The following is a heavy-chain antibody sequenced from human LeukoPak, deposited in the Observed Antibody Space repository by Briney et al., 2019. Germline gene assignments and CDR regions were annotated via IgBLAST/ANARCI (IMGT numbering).Heavy chain of an antibody. V-gene: IGHV4-39*07. D-gene: IGHD2-21*01. CDR2: IYYSGST. CDR1: GGSISSSSYY. J-gene: IGHJ3*02. Sequence: PSETLSLTCTVSGGSISSSSYYWGWIRQPPGKGLEWIGSIYYSGSTYYNPSLKSRVTISVDTSKNQFSLKLSSVTAADTAVYYCARATEVIEAFDIWGQGTMVTVSS. CDR3: ARATEVIEAFDI.